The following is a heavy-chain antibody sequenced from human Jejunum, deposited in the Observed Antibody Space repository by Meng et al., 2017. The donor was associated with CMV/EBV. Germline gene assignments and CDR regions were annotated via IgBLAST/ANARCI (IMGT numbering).Heavy chain of an antibody. V-gene: IGHV4-59*01. CDR1: GGSISGYF. CDR3: ARDQRQTYFYGADI. CDR2: IYSSGST. D-gene: IGHD6-25*01. J-gene: IGHJ6*02. Sequence: SGGSISGYFLSWIRQPPGQGLEWIGYIYSSGSTNYNPSLKSRVTMLVDPSKNQFSLKLSSVTAADTAVYYCARDQRQTYFYGADIWGQGTTVTVSS.